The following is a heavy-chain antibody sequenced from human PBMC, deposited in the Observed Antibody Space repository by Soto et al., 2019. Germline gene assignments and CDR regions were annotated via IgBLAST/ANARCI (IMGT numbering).Heavy chain of an antibody. J-gene: IGHJ5*02. CDR2: INPSGGST. CDR1: GYTFTSYY. Sequence: GASVKVSCKASGYTFTSYYMHWVRQAPGQGLEWMGIINPSGGSTSYAQKFQGRVTMTRDTSTSTVYMELSSLRSEDTAVYYCARERKKFLEWLFNHNWFDPWGQGTLVTSPQ. CDR3: ARERKKFLEWLFNHNWFDP. V-gene: IGHV1-46*01. D-gene: IGHD3-3*01.